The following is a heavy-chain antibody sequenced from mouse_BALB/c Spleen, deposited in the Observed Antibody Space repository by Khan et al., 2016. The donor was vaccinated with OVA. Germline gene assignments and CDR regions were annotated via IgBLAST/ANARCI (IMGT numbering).Heavy chain of an antibody. CDR1: GDSITSGY. V-gene: IGHV3-8*02. CDR2: IDYSGNT. CDR3: VSYDGYCFDY. Sequence: VQLKESGPSLVKPSQTLSLTCSVTGDSITSGYWNWIWKFPGNKFEYMGYIDYSGNTYYNPSLESRISITRDTSKNHYYLQLNSVTTEDTATYYCVSYDGYCFDYWGQGTTLTVSS. D-gene: IGHD1-2*01. J-gene: IGHJ2*01.